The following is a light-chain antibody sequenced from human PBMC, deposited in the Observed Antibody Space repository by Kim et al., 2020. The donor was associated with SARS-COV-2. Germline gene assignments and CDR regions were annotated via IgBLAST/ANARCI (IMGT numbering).Light chain of an antibody. CDR1: SSNIGNNA. J-gene: IGLJ2*01. V-gene: IGLV1-36*01. CDR3: ATWDDSLNGPV. Sequence: QSVLTQPPSVSEAPRQRVTISCSGSSSNIGNNAVNWYQQLPGKATKLLIYYDDLLPSGVADRFSGSKSGTSASLPISGLQSEDEADYYCATWDDSLNGPVFGGGTQLTVL. CDR2: YDD.